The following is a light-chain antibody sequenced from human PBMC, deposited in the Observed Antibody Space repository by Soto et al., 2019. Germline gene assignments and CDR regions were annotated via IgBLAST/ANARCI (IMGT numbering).Light chain of an antibody. V-gene: IGKV1-5*01. CDR3: QQYNSYPIT. Sequence: DIKMTQSPSTLSAYVGDRVTITCRASQSISSWLAWYQQKPGKAPKLLIYDASSLESGVPSRFSGSGSGTEFTLTISSLQPDDFATYYCQQYNSYPITSGQGTRLEI. J-gene: IGKJ5*01. CDR2: DAS. CDR1: QSISSW.